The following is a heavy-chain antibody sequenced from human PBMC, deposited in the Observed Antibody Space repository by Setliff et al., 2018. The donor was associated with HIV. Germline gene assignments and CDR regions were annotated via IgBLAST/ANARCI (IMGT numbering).Heavy chain of an antibody. J-gene: IGHJ4*02. V-gene: IGHV1-69-2*01. CDR1: GYTFPDYY. Sequence: ASVKVSCKISGYTFPDYYMQWVRQAPGKGLECMGLIDPDRGDTVYAEKFQGRVTITADRSIDIAYMKLSSLTSEDTAMYFCAWGTQRPIDSWGQGTLVPSPQ. CDR3: AWGTQRPIDS. D-gene: IGHD3-16*01. CDR2: IDPDRGDT.